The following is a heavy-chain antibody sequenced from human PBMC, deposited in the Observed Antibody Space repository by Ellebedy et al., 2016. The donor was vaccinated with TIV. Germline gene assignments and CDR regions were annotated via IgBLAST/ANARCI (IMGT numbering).Heavy chain of an antibody. Sequence: ASVKVSXXASGYTFNEYYIHWVRQAPGEGLEWMGWINPYSGDTKYAQRFQGRVTISRDTSISTAYMEVTRLTSDDTAVYYCARDRGCRTTNCYLGHWGQGNLVSVSS. CDR2: INPYSGDT. V-gene: IGHV1-2*02. CDR1: GYTFNEYY. D-gene: IGHD2-2*01. J-gene: IGHJ4*02. CDR3: ARDRGCRTTNCYLGH.